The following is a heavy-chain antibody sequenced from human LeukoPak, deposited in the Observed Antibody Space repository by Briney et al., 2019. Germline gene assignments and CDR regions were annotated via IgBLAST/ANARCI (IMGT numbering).Heavy chain of an antibody. V-gene: IGHV3-33*01. CDR1: GFTFSSYG. J-gene: IGHJ4*02. CDR2: IWYDGSNK. D-gene: IGHD4-17*01. CDR3: ARAWDGDYSIDS. Sequence: GGSLRLSCAASGFTFSSYGMHWVRQAPGKGLEWVAVIWYDGSNKYYADSGKGRFTISRDHSTNTLYLQMNSLRAEDPAVYYRARAWDGDYSIDSWGQGTLVTVSS.